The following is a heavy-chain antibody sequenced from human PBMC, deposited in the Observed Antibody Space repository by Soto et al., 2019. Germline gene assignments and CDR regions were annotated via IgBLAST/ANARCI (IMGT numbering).Heavy chain of an antibody. CDR3: ARSPGGGRRYGMDV. Sequence: QVQLVESGGGVVQPGGSLRLSCAASGFTFSSYAMHWVRQAPGKGLEWVAVISYDGSNKYYADSVKGRFTISRDNSKNTLYLQMNSLRAEDTAVYYCARSPGGGRRYGMDVWGQGTTVTVSS. D-gene: IGHD2-15*01. J-gene: IGHJ6*02. CDR2: ISYDGSNK. CDR1: GFTFSSYA. V-gene: IGHV3-30-3*01.